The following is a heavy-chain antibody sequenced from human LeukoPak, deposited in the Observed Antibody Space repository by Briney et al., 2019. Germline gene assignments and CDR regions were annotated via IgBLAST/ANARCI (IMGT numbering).Heavy chain of an antibody. V-gene: IGHV3-33*01. J-gene: IGHJ4*02. CDR1: GFIFSSYG. Sequence: GRSLRLSCAASGFIFSSYGMHWVCQAPGKGLEWVAVIWYDGSNKNYVDSVKGRFTISRDNSKNTPYLQMNSLRAEDTAVYYCARDGSYYEIDYWGQGTLVTVSS. CDR3: ARDGSYYEIDY. CDR2: IWYDGSNK. D-gene: IGHD1-26*01.